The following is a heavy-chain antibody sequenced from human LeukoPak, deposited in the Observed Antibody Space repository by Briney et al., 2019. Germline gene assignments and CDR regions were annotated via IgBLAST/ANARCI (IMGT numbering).Heavy chain of an antibody. CDR1: GYTFTSYG. CDR3: ARVRMEYYYDSSGYSVDY. Sequence: ASVKVSCKASGYTFTSYGISWVRQAPGQVLEWMGWISAYNGNTNYAQKLQGRVTMTTDTSTSTAYMELRSLRSDDTAVYYCARVRMEYYYDSSGYSVDYWGQGTLVTVSS. CDR2: ISAYNGNT. V-gene: IGHV1-18*01. D-gene: IGHD3-22*01. J-gene: IGHJ4*02.